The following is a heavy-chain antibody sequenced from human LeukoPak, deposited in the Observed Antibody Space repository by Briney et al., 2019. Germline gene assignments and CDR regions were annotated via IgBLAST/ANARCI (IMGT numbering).Heavy chain of an antibody. V-gene: IGHV3-21*06. D-gene: IGHD3-10*01. CDR1: GFTFRSYS. CDR2: VSKTASNM. Sequence: GGSLRLSCAASGFTFRSYSMSWVRQAPGKGLEWVSFVSKTASNMYYADSVRGRFTIFRDNAQNSIHLQMSSLRVEDTGVYYCVRGDGDLFDYWGQGTRVSVSS. CDR3: VRGDGDLFDY. J-gene: IGHJ4*02.